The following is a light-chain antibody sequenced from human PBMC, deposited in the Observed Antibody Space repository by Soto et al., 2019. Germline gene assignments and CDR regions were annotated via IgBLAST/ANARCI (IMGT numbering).Light chain of an antibody. V-gene: IGKV2-28*01. J-gene: IGKJ3*01. CDR2: LGS. CDR3: MQALHTPLIT. CDR1: QSLLHSNGYNY. Sequence: DIVMTQSPLSLPVTPGEPASISCRSSQSLLHSNGYNYLDWYLQKPGQSPQLLIYLGSNRASGVPDRFSGSGSGTDFTLKISRVEAEDVGVYYCMQALHTPLITFGPGTKVDIK.